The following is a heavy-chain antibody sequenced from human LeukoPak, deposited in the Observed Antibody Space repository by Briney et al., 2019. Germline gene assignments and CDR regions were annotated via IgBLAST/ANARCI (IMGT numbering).Heavy chain of an antibody. J-gene: IGHJ4*02. CDR2: IRYDGSNK. D-gene: IGHD3-3*01. CDR1: GFTFSSYG. Sequence: GGSLRLSCAASGFTFSSYGMHWVRQAPGKGLEWVAFIRYDGSNKYYADSVKGRFTISRDNAKNSLYLQMNSLRVEDTAVYYCTRGVATYDFWNGYVWGQGTLVTVSS. V-gene: IGHV3-30*02. CDR3: TRGVATYDFWNGYV.